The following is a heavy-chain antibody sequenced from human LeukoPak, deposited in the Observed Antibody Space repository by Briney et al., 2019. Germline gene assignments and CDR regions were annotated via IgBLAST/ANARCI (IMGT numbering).Heavy chain of an antibody. D-gene: IGHD3-3*02. CDR2: INHSGST. J-gene: IGHJ4*02. CDR3: AIRIDPFDY. CDR1: GGSFSGYY. Sequence: SETLSLTCAVYGGSFSGYYWSWIRQPPGKGLEWIGEINHSGSTNYNPSPKSRVTISVDTSKNQFSLKLSSVTAADTAMYYCAIRIDPFDYWGQGTLVTVSS. V-gene: IGHV4-34*01.